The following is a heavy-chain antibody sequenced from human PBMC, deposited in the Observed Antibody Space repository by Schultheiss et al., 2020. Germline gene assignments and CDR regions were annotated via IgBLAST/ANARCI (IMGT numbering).Heavy chain of an antibody. Sequence: GGSLRLSCAASGFTFSSSWMHWVCQAPGKGLEWVAVISYDGSNKYYADSVKGRFTISRDNSKNTLYLQMNSLRAEDTAVYYCAKDRGYCSGGSCYYLDYWGQGTLVTVSS. CDR1: GFTFSSSW. J-gene: IGHJ4*02. V-gene: IGHV3-30*18. CDR2: ISYDGSNK. CDR3: AKDRGYCSGGSCYYLDY. D-gene: IGHD2-15*01.